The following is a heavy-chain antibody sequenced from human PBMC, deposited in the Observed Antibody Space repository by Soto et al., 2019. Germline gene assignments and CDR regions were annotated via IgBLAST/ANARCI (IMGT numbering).Heavy chain of an antibody. CDR2: IYYSGNT. V-gene: IGHV4-39*01. Sequence: QLQLQESGPGLVKPSETLSLTCTVSGGSISSSTYYWGWIRQPPGKGLEWIGTIYYSGNTYYNPSLKSRVTISIDTSKPQFSLNLSCVTAADTAVYYCASLYGDYVSYWGQGTLVTVSS. CDR3: ASLYGDYVSY. D-gene: IGHD4-17*01. J-gene: IGHJ4*02. CDR1: GGSISSSTYY.